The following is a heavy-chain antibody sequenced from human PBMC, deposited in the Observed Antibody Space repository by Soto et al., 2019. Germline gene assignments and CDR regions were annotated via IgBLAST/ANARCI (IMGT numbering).Heavy chain of an antibody. CDR1: GGSFSGYY. V-gene: IGHV4-34*01. J-gene: IGHJ4*02. CDR2: INHSGST. CDR3: ARVGSYYFDY. D-gene: IGHD1-26*01. Sequence: SETLSLTCAVYGGSFSGYYWSWIRQPPGKGLEWIGEINHSGSTNYNPSLKSRVTISVDTSKNQFTLKLSSVTAADTAVYYCARVGSYYFDYWGQGTLVTVSS.